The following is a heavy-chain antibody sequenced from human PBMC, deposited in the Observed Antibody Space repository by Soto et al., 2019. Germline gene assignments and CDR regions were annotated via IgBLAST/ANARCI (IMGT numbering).Heavy chain of an antibody. Sequence: QVQLVESGGGLVKAGGSLRLSCAASGFIFSDYYMTWIRQAPGKGLEWLSCSSNRDRSTYYADSVKDRFVVSKDNAKNLVYLQMNSLRAEDTAVYFCARAWKIEKFGVISMSKGLDVWGQGTTVTVYS. CDR1: GFIFSDYY. D-gene: IGHD3-10*01. CDR3: ARAWKIEKFGVISMSKGLDV. J-gene: IGHJ6*02. V-gene: IGHV3-11*01. CDR2: SSNRDRST.